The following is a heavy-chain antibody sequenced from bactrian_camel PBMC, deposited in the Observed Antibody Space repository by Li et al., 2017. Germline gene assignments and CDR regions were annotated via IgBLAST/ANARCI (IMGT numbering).Heavy chain of an antibody. D-gene: IGHD3*01. Sequence: HVQLVESGGGSVQAGGSLRLSCEASGYTYDYDTYYMAWFRQVPGKEREGVASIGSGGNTEYADSVKGRFTISKDNAANTIYLQMNGLKPEDAAMYYCAAGWSVPRSTQQALEGGKYTYWGQGTQVTVS. CDR2: IGSGGNT. CDR1: GYTYDYDTYY. CDR3: AAGWSVPRSTQQALEGGKYTY. V-gene: IGHV3S55*01. J-gene: IGHJ4*01.